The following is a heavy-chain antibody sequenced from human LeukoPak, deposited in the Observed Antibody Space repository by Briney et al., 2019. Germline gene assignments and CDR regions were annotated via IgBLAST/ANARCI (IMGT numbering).Heavy chain of an antibody. Sequence: SETLTLTCTVSGGSISGYYWSWIRQPAGKGLEWIGHIYTSGRTNYSPSLKSRVTMSVDTSKNQFSLKLSSVTAADTAVYYCARISQGYCSSTSCYHLDYWGQGTLVTVSS. CDR1: GGSISGYY. J-gene: IGHJ4*02. D-gene: IGHD2-2*01. CDR2: IYTSGRT. CDR3: ARISQGYCSSTSCYHLDY. V-gene: IGHV4-4*07.